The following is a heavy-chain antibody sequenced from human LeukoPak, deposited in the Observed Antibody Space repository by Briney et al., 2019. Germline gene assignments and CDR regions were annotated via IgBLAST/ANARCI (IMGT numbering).Heavy chain of an antibody. CDR2: ISYDGSNK. V-gene: IGHV3-30-3*01. CDR3: ARDGHFGDTAMTYYFDY. CDR1: GFTFSTYA. D-gene: IGHD5-18*01. J-gene: IGHJ4*02. Sequence: HPGRSLSLSFAAPGFTFSTYAMHWFRKAQGKGLKWVAFISYDGSNKYYADSVKGRFTISRDNSKNTLYLQMNSLRAEDTAVYYCARDGHFGDTAMTYYFDYWGQGTLVTVSS.